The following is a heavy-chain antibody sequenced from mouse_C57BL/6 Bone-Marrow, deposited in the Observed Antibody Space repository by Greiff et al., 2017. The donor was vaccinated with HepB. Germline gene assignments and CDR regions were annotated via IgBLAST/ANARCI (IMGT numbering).Heavy chain of an antibody. Sequence: QVQLQQSGAELAKPGASVKLSCKASGYTFTSYWMHWVKQRPGQGLEWIGYINPSSGYTKYNQKFKDKATLTADKSSSTAYMQLSSLTYEDSAVYCCAQDSNLPAWFAYWGQGTLVTVSA. V-gene: IGHV1-7*01. D-gene: IGHD4-1*01. CDR2: INPSSGYT. CDR1: GYTFTSYW. CDR3: AQDSNLPAWFAY. J-gene: IGHJ3*01.